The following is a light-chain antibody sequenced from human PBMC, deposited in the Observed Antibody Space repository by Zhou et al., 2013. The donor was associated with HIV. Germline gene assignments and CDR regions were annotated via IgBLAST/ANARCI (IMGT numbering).Light chain of an antibody. CDR1: QDIFTY. J-gene: IGKJ5*01. CDR2: DAS. Sequence: AIQLTQSPSSLSASIGDRVNITCRASQDIFTYLAWYQQTPGKAPRVLIYDASTLQSGASSRFSGSGSGADFTLTISGLQREDFAIYYCQQLNSFPLTFGQGSRLE. CDR3: QQLNSFPLT. V-gene: IGKV1-13*02.